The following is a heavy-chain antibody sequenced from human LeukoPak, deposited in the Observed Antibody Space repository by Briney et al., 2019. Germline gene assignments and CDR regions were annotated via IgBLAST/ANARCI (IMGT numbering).Heavy chain of an antibody. V-gene: IGHV4-34*01. CDR3: ARRLYYGSGSYSPGYYYYYYMDV. CDR1: GGSFSGYY. CDR2: INHSGST. J-gene: IGHJ6*03. Sequence: SETLSLTCAVYGGSFSGYYWSWIRQPPGKGLEWIGEINHSGSTNYNPSLKSRVTISVDTSKNQFSLKLSSVTAADTAVYYCARRLYYGSGSYSPGYYYYYYMDVWGKGTTVTVSS. D-gene: IGHD3-10*01.